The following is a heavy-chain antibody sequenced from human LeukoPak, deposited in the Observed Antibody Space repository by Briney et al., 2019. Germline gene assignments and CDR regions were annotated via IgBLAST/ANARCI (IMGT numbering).Heavy chain of an antibody. D-gene: IGHD6-19*01. J-gene: IGHJ5*02. Sequence: GGSLRLSCAASGFTFNNYAMNWVRQAPGKGLEWVSGITGSSGCTYYADSVKGRFTISRDSSKNTLYLQMKSLRVEDTAVYYCAKDRFGYSVGWFFDPWGQGTLVTVSS. CDR2: ITGSSGCT. V-gene: IGHV3-23*01. CDR3: AKDRFGYSVGWFFDP. CDR1: GFTFNNYA.